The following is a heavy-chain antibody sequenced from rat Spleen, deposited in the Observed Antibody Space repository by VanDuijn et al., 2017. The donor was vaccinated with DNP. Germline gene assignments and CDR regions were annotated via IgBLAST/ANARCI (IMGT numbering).Heavy chain of an antibody. CDR3: TTLTGRDY. CDR1: GFTFSDYY. V-gene: IGHV5-27*01. J-gene: IGHJ2*01. CDR2: ISTSGSRT. D-gene: IGHD5-1*01. Sequence: EVLVVDSGGGLVQPGGSLRLSCAASGFTFSDYYMSWVRQAPKKGLEWVATISTSGSRTYYPDSVKGRFTISRDNAKSSLYLQMNSLKSEDTATYYCTTLTGRDYWGQGVMVTVSS.